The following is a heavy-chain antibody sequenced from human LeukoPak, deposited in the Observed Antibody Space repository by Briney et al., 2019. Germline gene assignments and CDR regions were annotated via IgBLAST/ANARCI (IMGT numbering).Heavy chain of an antibody. CDR1: GGTFSSYA. CDR3: ASFGYCSGGSCYDYYYYGMDV. Sequence: GASVKVSCTASGGTFSSYAISWVRQAPGQGLEWMGGIIPIFGTANYAQKFQGRVTITADESTSTAYMELSSLRSEDTAVYYCASFGYCSGGSCYDYYYYGMDVWGQGTTVTVSS. CDR2: IIPIFGTA. J-gene: IGHJ6*02. V-gene: IGHV1-69*13. D-gene: IGHD2-15*01.